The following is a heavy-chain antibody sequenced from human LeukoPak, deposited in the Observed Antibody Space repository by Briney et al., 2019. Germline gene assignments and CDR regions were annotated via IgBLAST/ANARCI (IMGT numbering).Heavy chain of an antibody. J-gene: IGHJ4*02. CDR2: ISTSGESA. D-gene: IGHD3-22*01. V-gene: IGHV3-23*01. Sequence: PGGSLRLSCPVSGFTFSSYAMSWVRQGPGRGLEWVSVISTSGESAYYEDSLKGRVTTFRDNSKSTLYLQMNSLRAEDTAVYYCAKDRGSGYHYFDYWGQGTLVTVSS. CDR3: AKDRGSGYHYFDY. CDR1: GFTFSSYA.